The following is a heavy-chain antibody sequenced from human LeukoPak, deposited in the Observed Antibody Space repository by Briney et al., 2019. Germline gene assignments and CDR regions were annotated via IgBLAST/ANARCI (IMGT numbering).Heavy chain of an antibody. CDR3: AREETYWSSTSCYAHWFDP. Sequence: SETLSLTCTVSGGSISSYYWSWIRQPPGKGLEWIGYIYYSGSTNYNPSLKSRVTISVDTSKNQFSLKLSSVTAADTAVYYCAREETYWSSTSCYAHWFDPWGQGTLVTVSS. J-gene: IGHJ5*02. V-gene: IGHV4-59*01. CDR2: IYYSGST. D-gene: IGHD2-2*01. CDR1: GGSISSYY.